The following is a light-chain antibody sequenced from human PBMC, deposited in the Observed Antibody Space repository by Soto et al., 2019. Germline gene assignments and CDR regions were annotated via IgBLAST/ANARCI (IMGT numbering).Light chain of an antibody. CDR3: QQLKSYPLT. Sequence: DIQLTQSPSFLSASVGDRVTITCRASQGISSYLAWYQQKPGKAPKLLIYAASTLQSGVPSGFSGSGSWTEFTLTTSSLQPEDFATYYCQQLKSYPLTFGGGTKVEIK. V-gene: IGKV1-9*01. CDR1: QGISSY. J-gene: IGKJ4*01. CDR2: AAS.